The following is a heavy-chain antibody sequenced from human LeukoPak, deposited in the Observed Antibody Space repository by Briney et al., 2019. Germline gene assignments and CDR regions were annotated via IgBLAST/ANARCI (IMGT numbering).Heavy chain of an antibody. V-gene: IGHV3-30*02. Sequence: GGSLRLSCAASGFSFSNYGMHWVRQAPGKGLEWVALIWFDGSNKYYADSVKGRFTISRDNSENTLYLQMSSLRAEDTAVYYCVKGQYYYGSGSYYTHWGQGTLVTVSS. CDR1: GFSFSNYG. D-gene: IGHD3-10*01. J-gene: IGHJ4*02. CDR3: VKGQYYYGSGSYYTH. CDR2: IWFDGSNK.